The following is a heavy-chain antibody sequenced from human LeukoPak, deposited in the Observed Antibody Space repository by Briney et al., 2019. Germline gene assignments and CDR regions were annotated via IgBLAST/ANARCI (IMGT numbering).Heavy chain of an antibody. Sequence: SETLSLTCNVSGGSISSSSYYWGWIRQPPGKGLEWIGSIYYSGSTYYNPSLKSRVTISVDTSKNQFSLKLTSVTAADTAVYYCALTPSFMFRGVSFDYWGQGTLVTVSS. CDR3: ALTPSFMFRGVSFDY. CDR1: GGSISSSSYY. CDR2: IYYSGST. V-gene: IGHV4-39*07. J-gene: IGHJ4*02. D-gene: IGHD3-10*01.